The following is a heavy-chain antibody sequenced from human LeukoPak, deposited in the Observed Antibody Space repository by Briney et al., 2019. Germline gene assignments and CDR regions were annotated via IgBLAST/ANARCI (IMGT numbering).Heavy chain of an antibody. CDR2: ISGSGGST. CDR3: AKDGTYYHDPGTFDY. Sequence: GGSLRLSCAASGFTFSSYAMSWVRQAPGKGLEWVSAISGSGGSTYYADSVKGRFTISRDNSKSTLYLQMNSLRAEDTAVYYCAKDGTYYHDPGTFDYWGQGTLVTVSS. V-gene: IGHV3-23*01. D-gene: IGHD3-3*02. CDR1: GFTFSSYA. J-gene: IGHJ4*02.